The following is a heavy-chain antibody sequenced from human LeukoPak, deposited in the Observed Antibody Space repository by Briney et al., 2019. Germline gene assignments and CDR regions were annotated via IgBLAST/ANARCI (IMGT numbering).Heavy chain of an antibody. D-gene: IGHD6-13*01. J-gene: IGHJ4*02. Sequence: PGGSLRLSCAASGFTFSSYWMHWVRQAPGKGLVWVSRINSDGSSTSYADSVKGRFTISRDNAKNTLYLQMNSLRAEDTAVYYCARGVAVAVYYFDYWGQGTLVTVSS. CDR2: INSDGSST. V-gene: IGHV3-74*01. CDR1: GFTFSSYW. CDR3: ARGVAVAVYYFDY.